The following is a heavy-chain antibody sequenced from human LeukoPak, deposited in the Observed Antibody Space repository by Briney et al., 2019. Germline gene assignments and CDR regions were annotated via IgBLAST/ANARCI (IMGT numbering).Heavy chain of an antibody. CDR1: GYSFTGHY. D-gene: IGHD6-19*01. CDR3: AREGLTYYPYYYYMDV. Sequence: ASVKVSCKASGYSFTGHYMHWVRQAPGQGLEWMGWINPKSGGTNYAQKFQGRVSMTRDTSISTAYMDMSSLRSDDTAVYYCAREGLTYYPYYYYMDVWGKGTTVTVSS. V-gene: IGHV1-2*02. J-gene: IGHJ6*03. CDR2: INPKSGGT.